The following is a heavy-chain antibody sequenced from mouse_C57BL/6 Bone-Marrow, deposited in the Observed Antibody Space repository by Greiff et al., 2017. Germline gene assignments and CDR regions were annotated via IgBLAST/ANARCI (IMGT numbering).Heavy chain of an antibody. CDR3: GRGSYYGSSLDY. Sequence: QVQLQQSGAELASPGASVTLSCKASGYTFTDHIMNWVKKRPGQGLEWIGRIYPVSGDTNYNQKFMGKATLSVDRFSSTVYMVVNRLTSEDPAVYDCGRGSYYGSSLDYWGQGTTLTVSS. V-gene: IGHV1-11*01. CDR1: GYTFTDHI. J-gene: IGHJ2*01. D-gene: IGHD1-1*01. CDR2: IYPVSGDT.